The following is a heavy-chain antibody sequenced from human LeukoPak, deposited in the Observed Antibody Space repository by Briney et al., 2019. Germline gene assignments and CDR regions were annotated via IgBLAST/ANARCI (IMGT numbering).Heavy chain of an antibody. CDR3: ARESAAAGSYYYYGMDV. CDR1: GGSISSGSYY. V-gene: IGHV4-61*02. J-gene: IGHJ6*02. D-gene: IGHD6-13*01. CDR2: IYTSGST. Sequence: SQTLSLTCTVSGGSISSGSYYWSWIRQPAGKGLEWIGRIYTSGSTNYNPSLKSRVTISVDTSKNRFSLKLSSVTAADTAVYYCARESAAAGSYYYYGMDVWGQGTTVTVSS.